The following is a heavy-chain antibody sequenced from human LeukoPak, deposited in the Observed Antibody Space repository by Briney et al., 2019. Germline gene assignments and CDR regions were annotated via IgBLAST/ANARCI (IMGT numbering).Heavy chain of an antibody. CDR3: ARDAGGYGFDP. CDR2: IIPIFGTA. Sequence: SVKVSCKASGGTFSSYAISWVRQAPGQGLEWMGGIIPIFGTANYAQKSQGRVTITADESTSTAYMKLSSLRSEDTAVYYCARDAGGYGFDPWGQGTLVTVSS. J-gene: IGHJ5*02. V-gene: IGHV1-69*01. D-gene: IGHD6-13*01. CDR1: GGTFSSYA.